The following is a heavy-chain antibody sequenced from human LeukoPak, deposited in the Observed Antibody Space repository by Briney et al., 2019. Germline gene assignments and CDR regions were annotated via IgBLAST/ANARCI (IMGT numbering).Heavy chain of an antibody. J-gene: IGHJ2*01. CDR3: ARDLVDIVATTRVWYFDL. CDR2: ISTSTGDT. CDR1: GYSFILYG. Sequence: ASVKVSCKTSGYSFILYGVSWVRQAPGQGPEWMGWISTSTGDTKYTQKFQGRVTLTTDTSTSTAYMELSSLRSDDTAVYYRARDLVDIVATTRVWYFDLWGRGTLVTVSS. D-gene: IGHD5-12*01. V-gene: IGHV1-18*01.